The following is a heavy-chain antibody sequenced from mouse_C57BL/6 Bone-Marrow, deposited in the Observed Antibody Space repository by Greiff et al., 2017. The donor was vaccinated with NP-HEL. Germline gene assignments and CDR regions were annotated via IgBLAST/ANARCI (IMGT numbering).Heavy chain of an antibody. CDR2: IDPSDSYT. D-gene: IGHD1-1*01. V-gene: IGHV1-50*01. J-gene: IGHJ3*01. CDR1: GYTFTSYW. CDR3: ARDYYGSGPAWFTY. Sequence: QVQLQQPGAELVKPGASVKLSCKASGYTFTSYWMQWVKQRPGQGLEWIGEIDPSDSYTNYNQKFKGKATLTVDTSSSTAYMQLSSLTSEDSAVYYCARDYYGSGPAWFTYGGQGTLVTVTA.